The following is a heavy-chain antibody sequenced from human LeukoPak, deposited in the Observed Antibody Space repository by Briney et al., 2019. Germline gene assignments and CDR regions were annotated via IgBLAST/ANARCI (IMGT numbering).Heavy chain of an antibody. Sequence: VASVKVSCKASGYTFTGYYMHWVRQAPGQGLEWMGWINPNSGGTNYAQKFQGRVTMTRDTSISTAYMELSRLRSDDTAVYYCARAFFISSGFDYWGQGTLVTVSS. CDR1: GYTFTGYY. J-gene: IGHJ4*02. V-gene: IGHV1-2*02. CDR3: ARAFFISSGFDY. CDR2: INPNSGGT.